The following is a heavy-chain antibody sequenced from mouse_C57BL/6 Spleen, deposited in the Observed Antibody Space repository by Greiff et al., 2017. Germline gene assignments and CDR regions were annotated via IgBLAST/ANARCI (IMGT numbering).Heavy chain of an antibody. CDR3: THYYGSPYWYFDV. CDR1: GFNIKDDY. Sequence: VQLQQSGAELVRPGASVKLSCTASGFNIKDDYMHWVKQRPEPGLEWIGWIDPENGDTEYASQFQGKATITADTSSNTAYLQLSSLTSEDTAVYYCTHYYGSPYWYFDVWGTGTTVTVAS. J-gene: IGHJ1*03. CDR2: IDPENGDT. V-gene: IGHV14-4*01. D-gene: IGHD1-1*01.